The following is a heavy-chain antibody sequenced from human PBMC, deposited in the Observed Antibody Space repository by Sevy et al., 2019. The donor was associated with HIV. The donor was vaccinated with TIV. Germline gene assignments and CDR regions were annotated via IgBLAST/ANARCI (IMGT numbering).Heavy chain of an antibody. CDR2: ITAYKDNT. V-gene: IGHV1-18*01. CDR1: GYTLNNYG. CDR3: ARVDPYYEFGDV. D-gene: IGHD3-3*01. J-gene: IGHJ6*04. Sequence: ASVKVSCKASGYTLNNYGISWVRQAPGQGLEWIGWITAYKDNTNYAQNFQGRVTMTTDTSTSTAYMELRSLRSDDTAVYYCARVDPYYEFGDVWGKGTTVTVSS.